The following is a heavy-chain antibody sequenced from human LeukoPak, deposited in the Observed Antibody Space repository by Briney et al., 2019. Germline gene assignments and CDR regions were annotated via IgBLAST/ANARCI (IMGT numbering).Heavy chain of an antibody. D-gene: IGHD2-2*01. CDR3: ARDSVAPAVHYYFDY. J-gene: IGHJ4*02. CDR2: ISSDGSNK. CDR1: GFTFSSYA. Sequence: PGGSLRLSCAASGFTFSSYAMHWVRQAPGKGLEWVAVISSDGSNKYYADSVKGRFTISRDNSKNTPYLQMNSLRAEDTAVYYCARDSVAPAVHYYFDYWGQGTLVTVSS. V-gene: IGHV3-30*04.